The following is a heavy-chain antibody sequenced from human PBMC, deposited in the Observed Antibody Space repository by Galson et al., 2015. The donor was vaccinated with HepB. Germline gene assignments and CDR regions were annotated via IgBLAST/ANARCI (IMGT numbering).Heavy chain of an antibody. CDR2: ISGSGGST. CDR1: GFTFSSYA. CDR3: AKGFLLRFTYYMDV. J-gene: IGHJ6*03. D-gene: IGHD3-3*01. V-gene: IGHV3-23*01. Sequence: SLRLSCAASGFTFSSYAMSWVRQAPGKGLEWVSAISGSGGSTYYADSVKGRFTISRDNSKNTLYLQMNSLRAEDTAVYYCAKGFLLRFTYYMDVWGKGTTATVSS.